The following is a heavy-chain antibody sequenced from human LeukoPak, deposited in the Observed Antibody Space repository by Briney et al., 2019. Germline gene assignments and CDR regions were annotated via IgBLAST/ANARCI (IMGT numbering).Heavy chain of an antibody. J-gene: IGHJ4*02. CDR2: IRGSGGST. Sequence: PGGSLRLSCAASGFTFSSYAMSWVRQAPGKGLEWVSAIRGSGGSTYYADSVKGRFTISRDNSKNTLYLQMNSLRAEDTAVYYCAKEDDYVWGSYRYRGPFDYWGQGTLVTVSS. CDR3: AKEDDYVWGSYRYRGPFDY. V-gene: IGHV3-23*01. CDR1: GFTFSSYA. D-gene: IGHD3-16*02.